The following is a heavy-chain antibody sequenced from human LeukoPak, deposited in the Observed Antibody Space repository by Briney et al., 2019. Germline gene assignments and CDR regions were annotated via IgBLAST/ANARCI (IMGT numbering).Heavy chain of an antibody. J-gene: IGHJ4*02. Sequence: GGSLRLSCAASGFTFSSYWMHWVRQAPGKGLVWVSRINSDGSSTSYADSVKGRFTISRDNAKNTLYLQMNSLRAEDTAVYYCASPPPHSYGSGFDYWAREPWSPSPQ. D-gene: IGHD5-18*01. CDR2: INSDGSST. V-gene: IGHV3-74*01. CDR1: GFTFSSYW. CDR3: ASPPPHSYGSGFDY.